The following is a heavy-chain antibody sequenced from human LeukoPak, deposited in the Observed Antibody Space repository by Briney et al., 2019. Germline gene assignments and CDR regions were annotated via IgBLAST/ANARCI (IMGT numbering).Heavy chain of an antibody. D-gene: IGHD2-8*01. Sequence: GGSLRLSCSASGFTFSNYAMHWVRQAPGKGLEYVSAISGNGGDTYYADSVKGRFTISRDNSKNTLYLQMSSLRAEDAAVYYCAKRGTTGVREGFDIWGRGTMVTVSS. V-gene: IGHV3-64D*06. J-gene: IGHJ3*02. CDR3: AKRGTTGVREGFDI. CDR1: GFTFSNYA. CDR2: ISGNGGDT.